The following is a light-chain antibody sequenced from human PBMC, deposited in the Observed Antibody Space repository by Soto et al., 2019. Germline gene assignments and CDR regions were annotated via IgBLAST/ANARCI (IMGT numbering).Light chain of an antibody. Sequence: QSALTQPRSVSGSPGQSVTISCTGTTSDVGGYDYVSWYQHRPGKAPQLLIYDVTQRPSGVPDRFSGSKSGNTASLTISGLQADDEGDYHCCSYTGSYTHVVFGGGTKVTVL. CDR2: DVT. CDR3: CSYTGSYTHVV. J-gene: IGLJ2*01. CDR1: TSDVGGYDY. V-gene: IGLV2-11*01.